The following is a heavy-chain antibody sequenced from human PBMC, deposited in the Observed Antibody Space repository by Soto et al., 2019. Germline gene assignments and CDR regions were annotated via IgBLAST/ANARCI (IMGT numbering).Heavy chain of an antibody. Sequence: QVQLVESGGGVVQPGRSLRLSCAASGFTFGDYAMHWVRQAPGKGLDWVAVMSLDGSNQYYADSVKGRFTNSRDNSKSTLYLQMNSLTTEDTGVYFCARDLKLSDNHFCYGIDIWGQGTPVTVSS. CDR3: ARDLKLSDNHFCYGIDI. J-gene: IGHJ6*02. CDR2: MSLDGSNQ. CDR1: GFTFGDYA. D-gene: IGHD3-3*01. V-gene: IGHV3-30-3*01.